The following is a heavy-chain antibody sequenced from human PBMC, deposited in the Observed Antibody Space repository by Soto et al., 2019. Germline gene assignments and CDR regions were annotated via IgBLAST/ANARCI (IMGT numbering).Heavy chain of an antibody. Sequence: QIKLVQSGAEVKKPGASVKVSCKASGYSFTAYGISWVRQAPGQGLEWMGWISTNNLDIGYAQKFQGRVTMTKDVSTSTAYIEVRSLRSDDTAVYYCVRDQAYIRVYWGQGTLVTVSS. J-gene: IGHJ4*02. CDR2: ISTNNLDI. CDR3: VRDQAYIRVY. V-gene: IGHV1-18*01. CDR1: GYSFTAYG. D-gene: IGHD4-17*01.